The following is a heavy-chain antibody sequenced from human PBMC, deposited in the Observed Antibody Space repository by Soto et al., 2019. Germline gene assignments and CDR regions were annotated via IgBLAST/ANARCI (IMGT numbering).Heavy chain of an antibody. CDR1: GFTFSTYA. D-gene: IGHD3-22*01. V-gene: IGHV3-30-3*01. CDR3: ARENYYGGHVIGSLDL. J-gene: IGHJ2*01. Sequence: QVQLVESGGGVVQPGRSLRLSCSASGFTFSTYAMQWVRQAPGKGLEWVAVVSSEGGTQFYADFVKGRFTISRDNSRNSLHLQMSSLTTDDAAIYYCARENYYGGHVIGSLDLWGRGTLVSVSS. CDR2: VSSEGGTQ.